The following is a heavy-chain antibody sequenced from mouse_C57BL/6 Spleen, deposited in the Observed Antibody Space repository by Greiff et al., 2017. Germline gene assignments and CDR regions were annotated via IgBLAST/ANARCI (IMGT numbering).Heavy chain of an antibody. CDR2: IYPGNSDT. Sequence: VQLQQSGTVLARPGASVKMSCKTSGYTFTSYWMHWVKQRPGQGLEWIGAIYPGNSDTSYNQKFKGKAKLTAVTSASTAYMELSSLTNEDSAVXYCTLLSTTVVVRYFDVWGTGTTVTVSS. CDR1: GYTFTSYW. V-gene: IGHV1-5*01. J-gene: IGHJ1*03. CDR3: TLLSTTVVVRYFDV. D-gene: IGHD1-1*01.